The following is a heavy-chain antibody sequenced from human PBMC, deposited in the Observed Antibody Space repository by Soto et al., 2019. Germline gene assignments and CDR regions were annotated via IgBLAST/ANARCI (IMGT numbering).Heavy chain of an antibody. D-gene: IGHD6-19*01. Sequence: NPSETQSLTCTVSGGSVSSGSYYWSWIRQPPGKGLEWIGYIYYSGSTNYNPSLKSRVTIPVDTSKNQFSLKLSSVTAADTAVYYCARVSPLSPTRAGAVAGPDLDYWGQGTLVTVSS. CDR3: ARVSPLSPTRAGAVAGPDLDY. CDR1: GGSVSSGSYY. V-gene: IGHV4-61*01. J-gene: IGHJ4*02. CDR2: IYYSGST.